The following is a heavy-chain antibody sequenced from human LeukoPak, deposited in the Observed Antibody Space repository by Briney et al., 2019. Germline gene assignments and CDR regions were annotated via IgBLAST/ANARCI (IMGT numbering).Heavy chain of an antibody. CDR2: IYHSGSP. CDR3: ARVNINNWHSCDY. Sequence: SETLSLTCAVSGVSISSNNWWGWVRQPPGKGLEWIGEIYHSGSPNYNPSLKSRVTISEDKSRNHFSLNLSSVTAADTAVYYWARVNINNWHSCDYWGQGTLVTVSS. D-gene: IGHD1-1*01. J-gene: IGHJ4*02. CDR1: GVSISSNNW. V-gene: IGHV4-4*02.